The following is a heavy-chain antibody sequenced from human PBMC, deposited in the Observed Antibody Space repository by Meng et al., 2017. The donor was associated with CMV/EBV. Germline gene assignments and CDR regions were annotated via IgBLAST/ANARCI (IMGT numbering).Heavy chain of an antibody. Sequence: GESLKISCAASGFTFSNYEMNWVRQAPGKGLEWVAVISYDGSNKYYADSVKGRLTISRDNSKNTLYLQMNSLRAEDTAVYYCASAEIFGIRLYFDYWGQGTLVTVSS. J-gene: IGHJ4*02. V-gene: IGHV3-30*04. CDR1: GFTFSNYE. D-gene: IGHD3-3*01. CDR2: ISYDGSNK. CDR3: ASAEIFGIRLYFDY.